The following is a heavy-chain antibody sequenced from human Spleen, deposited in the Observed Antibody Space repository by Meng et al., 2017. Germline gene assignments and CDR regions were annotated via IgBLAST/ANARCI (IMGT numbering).Heavy chain of an antibody. J-gene: IGHJ4*02. CDR3: TTGPFDY. V-gene: IGHV3-15*01. Sequence: EVQLAESGGDLGEPGGSLRLSCEGTGFYFNNAWMSWVRQAPGKGLEWVGRIRSNTNSGATDYAKPVRARFTISRDDSTNTLFLQMYNLQIDDTAIYYCTTGPFDYWGQGALVTGSS. CDR2: IRSNTNSGAT. CDR1: GFYFNNAW.